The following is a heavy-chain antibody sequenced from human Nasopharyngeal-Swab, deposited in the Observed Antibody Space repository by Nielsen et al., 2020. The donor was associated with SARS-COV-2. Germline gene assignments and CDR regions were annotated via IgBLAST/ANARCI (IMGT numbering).Heavy chain of an antibody. CDR3: AKGRGDIVVVPAAIPEYFRH. CDR2: IRYDGTDI. J-gene: IGHJ1*01. D-gene: IGHD2-2*01. Sequence: VRQAPGKGLEWVAFIRYDGTDIYYGDSVRGRFTISRDNSKNTLYLQVNSLRAEDTAVYYCAKGRGDIVVVPAAIPEYFRHWGQAPWSPSPQ. V-gene: IGHV3-30*02.